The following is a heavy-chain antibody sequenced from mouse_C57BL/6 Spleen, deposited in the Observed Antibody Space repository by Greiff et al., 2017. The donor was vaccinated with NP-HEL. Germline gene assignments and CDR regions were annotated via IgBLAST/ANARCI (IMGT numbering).Heavy chain of an antibody. CDR1: GYTFTSYW. D-gene: IGHD1-1*01. CDR2: IDPSDSYT. Sequence: QVQLQQPGAELVKPGASVKLSCKASGYTFTSYWMQWVKQRPGQGLEWIGEIDPSDSYTNYNQQFKGKATLTVDTSSSPAYIQLSSLTSEDSAVYYCARGATVDGYYFDYWGQGTTLTVSS. V-gene: IGHV1-50*01. CDR3: ARGATVDGYYFDY. J-gene: IGHJ2*01.